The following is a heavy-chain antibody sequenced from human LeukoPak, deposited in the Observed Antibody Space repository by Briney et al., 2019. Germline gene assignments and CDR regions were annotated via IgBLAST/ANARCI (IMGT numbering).Heavy chain of an antibody. CDR3: ARIPYTTYFDY. D-gene: IGHD1-26*01. Sequence: GGSLRLSCAASGFSFSSYVMHWVRPAPGKGVEWVSVIYRGGSADYADSVKGRFAIAKDNSENTRHLQMNSLRAEDTAVYYCARIPYTTYFDYWGQGTLVTVSS. V-gene: IGHV3-53*01. J-gene: IGHJ4*02. CDR1: GFSFSSYV. CDR2: IYRGGSA.